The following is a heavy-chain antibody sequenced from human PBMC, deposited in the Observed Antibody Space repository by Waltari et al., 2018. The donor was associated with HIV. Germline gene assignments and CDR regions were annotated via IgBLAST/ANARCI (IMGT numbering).Heavy chain of an antibody. CDR3: AKDRSVSLHYFYYYGMDV. V-gene: IGHV3-30*01. Sequence: QVQLVESGGGVVRPGGSMSVSCSASGFMFRGYVLHCVRQAPGNGLEWVAATSFDGTNNYYAHSVKGRFTISRDNIKNILHLQMNSLKIEYMAVYYCAKDRSVSLHYFYYYGMDVWGKGTTVAVSS. D-gene: IGHD3-22*01. CDR1: GFMFRGYV. CDR2: TSFDGTNN. J-gene: IGHJ6*04.